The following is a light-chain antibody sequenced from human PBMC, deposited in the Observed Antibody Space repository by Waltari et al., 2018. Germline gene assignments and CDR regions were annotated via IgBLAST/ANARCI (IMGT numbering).Light chain of an antibody. CDR2: EVS. CDR3: MQNIQLPK. CDR1: QSLLHSDGRAR. V-gene: IGKV2D-29*02. J-gene: IGKJ1*01. Sequence: EIVMTQAPLSLSVTPGQPASMSCKSSQSLLHSDGRARLYWYLQKPGQSPQLLISEVSNRFSGVTERVSGSGSGTDFKLKISRVEAEDVGVYFCMQNIQLPKFGQGTKVEIE.